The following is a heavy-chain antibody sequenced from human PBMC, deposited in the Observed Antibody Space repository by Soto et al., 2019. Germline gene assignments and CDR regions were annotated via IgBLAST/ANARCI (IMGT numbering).Heavy chain of an antibody. D-gene: IGHD3-16*01. CDR2: KRCDGSNI. Sequence: GGALRLPCAASGIIFNDIGMHWVRQAPGKGLERVADKRCDGSNIYYADSGKGRFTITRDNSKNTLYLQMDSLRAEDTAVYYCAKDSKAGRGGIETLRSNWFDPWGQGTLVTVSS. CDR3: AKDSKAGRGGIETLRSNWFDP. V-gene: IGHV3-30*02. CDR1: GIIFNDIG. J-gene: IGHJ5*02.